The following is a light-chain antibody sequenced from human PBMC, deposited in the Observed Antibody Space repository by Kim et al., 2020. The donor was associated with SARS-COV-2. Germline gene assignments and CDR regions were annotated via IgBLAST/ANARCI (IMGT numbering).Light chain of an antibody. J-gene: IGKJ2*01. Sequence: EIVLTQSPGTLSLSPGERATLSCRASQSVGSNYLAWYQQKPGQAPRLLIYGASNRATGIPDRFGGSGSGTDFTLTIGRLEPEDFAVYYCQEYTSSPPYTFGQVTKLEL. V-gene: IGKV3-20*01. CDR1: QSVGSNY. CDR2: GAS. CDR3: QEYTSSPPYT.